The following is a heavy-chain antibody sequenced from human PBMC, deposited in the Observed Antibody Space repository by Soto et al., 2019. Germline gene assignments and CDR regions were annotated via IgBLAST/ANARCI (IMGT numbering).Heavy chain of an antibody. CDR2: ISAYNGNT. CDR3: ARVLAAVQDDSYYYYGMDV. Sequence: QVQLVQSGAEVKKPGASVKVSCKASGYTFTSYGISWVRQAPGQGLEWMGWISAYNGNTNYAQKHQGRVTMTTDTSTSTAYKERRSLRSDDTAVYYCARVLAAVQDDSYYYYGMDVWGQGTTVTVSS. D-gene: IGHD6-13*01. CDR1: GYTFTSYG. V-gene: IGHV1-18*01. J-gene: IGHJ6*02.